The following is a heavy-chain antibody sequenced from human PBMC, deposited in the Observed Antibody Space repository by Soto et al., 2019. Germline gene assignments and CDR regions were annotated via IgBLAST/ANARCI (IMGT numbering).Heavy chain of an antibody. V-gene: IGHV4-30-2*01. CDR3: ATLLGEAARRGQLYYYYGMDV. CDR1: GGTISNGGYC. Sequence: PSVPLSLTCAVAGGTISNGGYCWSWIRQPPGKGLEWIGYIYHSGSTYYNPSLKSRVTISVDRSKNQFSLKLSSVTAADTAVYYCATLLGEAARRGQLYYYYGMDVWGQGTTVTVSS. D-gene: IGHD6-6*01. CDR2: IYHSGST. J-gene: IGHJ6*02.